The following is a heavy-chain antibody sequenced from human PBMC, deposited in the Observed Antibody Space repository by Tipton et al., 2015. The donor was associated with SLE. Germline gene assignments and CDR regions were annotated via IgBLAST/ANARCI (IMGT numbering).Heavy chain of an antibody. CDR1: GGSISSYY. J-gene: IGHJ4*02. CDR3: ARGMWQRDY. CDR2: IYTSGST. Sequence: TLSLTCTASGGSISSYYWSWIRQPPGKGLEWIGYIYTSGSTNYNPSLKSRVTISVDTSKNQFSLKLSSVTAADTAVYYCARGMWQRDYWGQGTLVTVSS. V-gene: IGHV4-4*09. D-gene: IGHD2-21*01.